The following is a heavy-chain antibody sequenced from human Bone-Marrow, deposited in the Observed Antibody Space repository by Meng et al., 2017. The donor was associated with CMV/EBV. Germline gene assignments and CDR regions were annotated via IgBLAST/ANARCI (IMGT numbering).Heavy chain of an antibody. J-gene: IGHJ4*02. CDR1: GFSINDYA. CDR2: IRGNGDIT. V-gene: IGHV3-23*01. Sequence: GESLKISCAASGFSINDYAMTWVRQAPGKGLEWVSAIRGNGDITHYADSVRGRFTISRDNSKNTLYLQMNSLRAEDTAVYYCARAGSGGYFDYWGQGTLVTAPQ. D-gene: IGHD1-26*01. CDR3: ARAGSGGYFDY.